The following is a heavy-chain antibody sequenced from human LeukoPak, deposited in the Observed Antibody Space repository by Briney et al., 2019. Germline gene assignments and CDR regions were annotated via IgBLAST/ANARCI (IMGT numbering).Heavy chain of an antibody. V-gene: IGHV3-7*03. J-gene: IGHJ4*02. D-gene: IGHD3-10*01. CDR3: ARGFDGHYGFDY. CDR1: GFSFGGYC. Sequence: GGSLRLSCAASGFSFGGYCMTWVRQAPGEGLEWVVNINQGGSDKYYVDSVRGRFTISRDNARNALYLQMNSLRAEDTAVYYCARGFDGHYGFDYWGQGTLVTVSS. CDR2: INQGGSDK.